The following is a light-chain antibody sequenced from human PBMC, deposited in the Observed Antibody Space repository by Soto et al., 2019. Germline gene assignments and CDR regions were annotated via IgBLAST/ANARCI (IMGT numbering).Light chain of an antibody. Sequence: QSVLTQPPSVSGAPGQRVTISCTGSSSNIGAGYDVHWYQQLPGTAPKLLIYGNSNRPSGVPDRFSGSKSGTSASLAITGLKAEDEADYYCQSYDSSLSASVFGGGTKLTVL. CDR3: QSYDSSLSASV. CDR1: SSNIGAGYD. V-gene: IGLV1-40*01. CDR2: GNS. J-gene: IGLJ3*02.